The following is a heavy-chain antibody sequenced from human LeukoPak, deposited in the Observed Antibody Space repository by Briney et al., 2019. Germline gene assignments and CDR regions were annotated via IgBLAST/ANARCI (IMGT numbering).Heavy chain of an antibody. J-gene: IGHJ5*02. V-gene: IGHV3-23*01. CDR2: ITGSGGKT. CDR3: AKGGSVAGRFDP. D-gene: IGHD6-19*01. CDR1: GFTFSNYW. Sequence: QPGGSLRLSCVASGFTFSNYWMTWVRQAPGKGLEWVSGITGSGGKTYYADSGKGQFTISRDDSKNTLYLQMNNLRVEDTAIYYCAKGGSVAGRFDPWGQGTLVTVSS.